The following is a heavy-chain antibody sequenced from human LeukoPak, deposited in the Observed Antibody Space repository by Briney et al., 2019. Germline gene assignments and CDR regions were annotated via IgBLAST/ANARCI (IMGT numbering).Heavy chain of an antibody. CDR2: IYSGGST. CDR1: GFTVSSNY. V-gene: IGHV3-53*01. CDR3: ARDQWTRIDAFDI. D-gene: IGHD1-14*01. Sequence: PGGSLRLSCAASGFTVSSNYMSWVRQAPGKGLEWVSVIYSGGSTYYADSVKGRFTISRDNAKNSLYLQMNSLRAEDTAVYYCARDQWTRIDAFDIWGQGTMVTVSS. J-gene: IGHJ3*02.